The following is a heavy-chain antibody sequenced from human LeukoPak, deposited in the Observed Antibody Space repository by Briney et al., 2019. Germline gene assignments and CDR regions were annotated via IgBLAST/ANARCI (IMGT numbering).Heavy chain of an antibody. J-gene: IGHJ5*02. D-gene: IGHD6-13*01. Sequence: ASVKVSCKASGDTFTSYYMHWGRQAPGQGLEWMGIINHSGGSTSYAQKFQGRVTMPRDTSTSTVYMELSSLRSEATAVYYCARAPGYSSSWSVWFDPWGQGTLVTVSS. CDR3: ARAPGYSSSWSVWFDP. CDR1: GDTFTSYY. V-gene: IGHV1-46*01. CDR2: INHSGGST.